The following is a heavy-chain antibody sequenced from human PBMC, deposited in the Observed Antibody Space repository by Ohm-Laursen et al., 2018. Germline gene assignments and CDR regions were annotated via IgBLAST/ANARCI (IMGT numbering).Heavy chain of an antibody. CDR3: ARKGVWDSSGYYPMNAFDI. V-gene: IGHV4-59*01. D-gene: IGHD3-22*01. CDR1: GGSISSYY. Sequence: TLSLTCTVSGGSISSYYWSWIRQPPGKGLEWIGYIYYSGSTNYNPSLKSRVTISVDTSKNQFSLKLSSMTAADTAVYYCARKGVWDSSGYYPMNAFDIWGQGTMVTVSS. CDR2: IYYSGST. J-gene: IGHJ3*02.